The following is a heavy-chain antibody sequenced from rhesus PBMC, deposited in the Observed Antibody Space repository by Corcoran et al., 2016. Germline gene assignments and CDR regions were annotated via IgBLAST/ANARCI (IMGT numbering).Heavy chain of an antibody. Sequence: QVKLQQWGEGLVKPSETLSLTCAVYGGSISGYYWSWFSQPPGKGLEGIGNIDGNSASTNYNPSLKNRGNISKDTSKNQVSLKLSSVTAADTAVYYCARALNWNYYRYWGQGVLVTVSS. CDR1: GGSISGYY. D-gene: IGHD1-26*01. V-gene: IGHV4-73*01. J-gene: IGHJ4*01. CDR3: ARALNWNYYRY. CDR2: IDGNSAST.